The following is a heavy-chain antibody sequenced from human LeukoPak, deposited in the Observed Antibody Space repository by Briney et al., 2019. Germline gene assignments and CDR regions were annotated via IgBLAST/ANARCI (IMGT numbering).Heavy chain of an antibody. CDR2: ISSDVYVY. V-gene: IGHV3-30-3*01. J-gene: IGHJ6*02. CDR3: ARENCGYDCHGMDV. CDR1: AFTLSAFT. D-gene: IGHD2-21*02. Sequence: GGSLRLSCEASAFTLSAFTVHWVRQAPGKGLEWVALISSDVYVYYYADSVRGRFTISRDNSKNTVSPQMNSLRPEDTAVYYCARENCGYDCHGMDVWGQGTTVTVSS.